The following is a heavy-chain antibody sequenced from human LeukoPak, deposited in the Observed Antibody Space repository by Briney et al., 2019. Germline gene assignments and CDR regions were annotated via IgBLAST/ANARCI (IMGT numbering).Heavy chain of an antibody. CDR2: IYSGGST. CDR3: ARDTTIFGVVYTSFDY. J-gene: IGHJ4*02. CDR1: GFTVSSNY. D-gene: IGHD3-3*01. V-gene: IGHV3-53*05. Sequence: GGSLRLSCAASGFTVSSNYMSWVRQAPGKGLEWVSVIYSGGSTYYADSVKGRFTISRDNSKNTLYLQMNSLRAEDTAVYYCARDTTIFGVVYTSFDYWGQGTLVTVSS.